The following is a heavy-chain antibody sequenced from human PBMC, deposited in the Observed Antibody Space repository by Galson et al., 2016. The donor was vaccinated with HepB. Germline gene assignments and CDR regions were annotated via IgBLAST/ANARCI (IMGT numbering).Heavy chain of an antibody. J-gene: IGHJ4*02. CDR2: INYSANT. CDR1: GGSISSRTCF. D-gene: IGHD6-19*01. V-gene: IGHV4-39*01. CDR3: ARLKPGVAVDY. Sequence: SETLSLTCAVSGGSISSRTCFWGWIRQPPGKGLEWLGSINYSANTYYNPSLKSRLTMSIDTSTNQFSLTLTSVTAADTAVVYCARLKPGVAVDYWGQGSLVIVSS.